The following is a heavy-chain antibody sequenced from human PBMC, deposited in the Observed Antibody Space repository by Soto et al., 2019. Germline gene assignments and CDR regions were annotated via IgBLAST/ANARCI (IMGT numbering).Heavy chain of an antibody. CDR2: ISYDGSNK. V-gene: IGHV3-30*18. CDR1: EFTFSSYG. CDR3: AKTPRATVTRPGDYGMDV. Sequence: LRLSCAASEFTFSSYGMHWVRQAPGKGLEWVAVISYDGSNKYYADSVKGRFTISRDNSKNTLYLQMNSLRAEDTAVYYCAKTPRATVTRPGDYGMDVWGQGTTVTVSS. J-gene: IGHJ6*02. D-gene: IGHD4-17*01.